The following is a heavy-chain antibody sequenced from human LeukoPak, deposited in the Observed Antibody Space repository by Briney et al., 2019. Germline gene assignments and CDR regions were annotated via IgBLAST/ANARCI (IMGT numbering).Heavy chain of an antibody. CDR1: GFTFSSYE. D-gene: IGHD3-22*01. V-gene: IGHV3-48*03. Sequence: GGSLRLSCAASGFTFSSYEMNWVRQAPGKGLEWVSYISSSGSTIYYADSVKGRFTISRDNAKNSLYLQMNSLRAEDTAVYYCARAGIGSSGYHDYWGQGTLSPSPQ. CDR3: ARAGIGSSGYHDY. CDR2: ISSSGSTI. J-gene: IGHJ4*02.